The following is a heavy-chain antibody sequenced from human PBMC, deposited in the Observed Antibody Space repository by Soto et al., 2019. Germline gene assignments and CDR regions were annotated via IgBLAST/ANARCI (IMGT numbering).Heavy chain of an antibody. V-gene: IGHV6-1*01. D-gene: IGHD2-15*01. J-gene: IGHJ4*02. Sequence: PSQTLSLTCDISLASVSIKIAPANWIRQSLSRGLECLGRTYFRYKWFNAYAPSVKSRLTIHPATSKKQSSLHLSSLTPEDTVIYYCARRLFDRSSAFASWGQGRLVTVSS. CDR1: LASVSIKIAP. CDR3: ARRLFDRSSAFAS. CDR2: TYFRYKWFN.